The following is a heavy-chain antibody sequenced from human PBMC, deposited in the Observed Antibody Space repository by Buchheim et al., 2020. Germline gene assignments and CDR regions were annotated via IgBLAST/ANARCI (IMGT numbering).Heavy chain of an antibody. CDR3: TTSPGFYATSPFDY. CDR2: IRSRSDGGTA. V-gene: IGHV3-15*07. J-gene: IGHJ4*02. Sequence: EVQLVESGGDLVQPGGSLRLSCSASGFTFTNAWMNWVRQAPGKGLEWVGRIRSRSDGGTADYAAPVQGRFTISRADSKNKLYLEMDSLKTEDTAVYYCTTSPGFYATSPFDYWGQGSL. D-gene: IGHD2/OR15-2a*01. CDR1: GFTFTNAW.